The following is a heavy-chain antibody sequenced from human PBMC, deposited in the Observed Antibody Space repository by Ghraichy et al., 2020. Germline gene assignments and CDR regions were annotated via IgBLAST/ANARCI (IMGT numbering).Heavy chain of an antibody. CDR3: AREGIAEGGGAFDI. CDR1: GYTFTGYY. D-gene: IGHD6-13*01. CDR2: INPNSGGT. Sequence: ASVKVSCKASGYTFTGYYMHWVRQAPGQGLEWMGWINPNSGGTNYAQKFQGWVTMTRDTSISTAYMELSRLRSDDTAVYYCAREGIAEGGGAFDIWGQGTMVTVSS. J-gene: IGHJ3*02. V-gene: IGHV1-2*04.